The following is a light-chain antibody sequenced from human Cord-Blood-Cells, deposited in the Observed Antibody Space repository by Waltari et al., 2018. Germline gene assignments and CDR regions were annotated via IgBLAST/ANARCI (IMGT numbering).Light chain of an antibody. CDR3: QQYNSYSPYT. V-gene: IGKV1-5*01. CDR1: QSLSSW. J-gene: IGKJ2*01. Sequence: DIQMTQSPSTLSASVGARVTITCRASQSLSSWLAWYQQKPGKAPKLLIYDASSLESGVPSRFSGSGSGTEFTLTISSLQPDDFATYYCQQYNSYSPYTFGQGTKLEIK. CDR2: DAS.